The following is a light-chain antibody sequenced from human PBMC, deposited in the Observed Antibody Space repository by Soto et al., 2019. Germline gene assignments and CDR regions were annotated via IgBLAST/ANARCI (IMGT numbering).Light chain of an antibody. CDR2: DTS. Sequence: EIVMTQSPATLSVSPGETVTLSCRASKSIGSKLAWYQQKPGQAPWLLIFDTSARATGIPVRFSGSGSGTEFTLTISSLQSEDFAVYYCQQYSNWPLYTFGQGTQLGIK. V-gene: IGKV3-15*01. CDR1: KSIGSK. CDR3: QQYSNWPLYT. J-gene: IGKJ2*01.